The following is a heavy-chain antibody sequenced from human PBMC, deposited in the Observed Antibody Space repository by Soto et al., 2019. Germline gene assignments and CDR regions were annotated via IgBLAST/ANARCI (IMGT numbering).Heavy chain of an antibody. D-gene: IGHD4-4*01. CDR2: IDPGDSDT. Sequence: PGEALKISCKGSGYSFSSYWIGWVLQMPWKGLEWMGIIDPGDSDTRYSPSFQGQVTISADKSISTAYLQWSSLKASDTAMYYCATTRRGKTVTTAYYYYYYYGMDVWGQGTTVTVSS. CDR3: ATTRRGKTVTTAYYYYYYYGMDV. CDR1: GYSFSSYW. J-gene: IGHJ6*02. V-gene: IGHV5-51*01.